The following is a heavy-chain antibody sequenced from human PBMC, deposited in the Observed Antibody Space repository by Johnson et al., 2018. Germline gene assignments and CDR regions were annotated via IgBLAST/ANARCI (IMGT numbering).Heavy chain of an antibody. CDR3: TRLGLWNSSGYYYYGMDV. CDR1: GFTFDDYA. CDR2: ISWNSGSI. Sequence: VQLVESGGGLVQPGGSLRLSCAASGFTFDDYAMHWVRQAPGKGLEWVSGISWNSGSIGYADSVKGRFTISRENAKNSLYLQMNSLRAGDTAVYYCTRLGLWNSSGYYYYGMDVWGQGTTVTVSS. J-gene: IGHJ6*02. D-gene: IGHD3-22*01. V-gene: IGHV3-9*01.